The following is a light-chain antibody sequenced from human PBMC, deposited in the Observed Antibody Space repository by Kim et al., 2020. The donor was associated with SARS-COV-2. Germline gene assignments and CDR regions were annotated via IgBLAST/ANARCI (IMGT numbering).Light chain of an antibody. J-gene: IGKJ1*01. V-gene: IGKV3-20*01. CDR1: QSVTSNF. CDR3: QQYGRSPLT. CDR2: GAS. Sequence: EIVLTQSPGTLSLSPGERATLSCRASQSVTSNFLAWYQQKPGQAPRLLIYGASSRATDIPDRFSGSGSGTDFTLTISRLEPEDFAVYYCQQYGRSPLTFGQGTKVDIK.